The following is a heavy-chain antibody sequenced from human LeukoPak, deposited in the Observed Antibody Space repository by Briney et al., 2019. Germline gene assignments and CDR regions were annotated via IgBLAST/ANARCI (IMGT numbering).Heavy chain of an antibody. V-gene: IGHV4-59*01. D-gene: IGHD2-2*03. Sequence: SETLSLTCIVSGGSISSYYWSWIRQPPGKGLEWIGYIYYSGSTNYNPSLKSRVTISVDTSKNQFSLKLSSVTAADTAVYYCARGGYCSSTSYGGLDAFDIWGQGTMVTVSS. CDR2: IYYSGST. J-gene: IGHJ3*02. CDR1: GGSISSYY. CDR3: ARGGYCSSTSYGGLDAFDI.